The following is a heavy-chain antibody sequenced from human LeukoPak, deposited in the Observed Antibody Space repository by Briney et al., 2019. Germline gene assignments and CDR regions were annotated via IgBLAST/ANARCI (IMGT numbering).Heavy chain of an antibody. CDR3: TTTYYDFWSGYYTGIY. Sequence: GGSLRLSCAASGFTFSNAWMSWVRQAPEKGLEWVGRIKSKTDGGTTDYAAPVKGRFTISRDDSKNTLYLQMNSLKTEDTAVYYCTTTYYDFWSGYYTGIYWGQGTLVTVSS. J-gene: IGHJ4*02. CDR1: GFTFSNAW. V-gene: IGHV3-15*01. CDR2: IKSKTDGGTT. D-gene: IGHD3-3*01.